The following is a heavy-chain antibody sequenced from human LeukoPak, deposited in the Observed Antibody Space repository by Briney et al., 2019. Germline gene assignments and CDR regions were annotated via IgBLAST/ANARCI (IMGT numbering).Heavy chain of an antibody. CDR1: GFSFSSYW. Sequence: GGSLRLSCAVSGFSFSSYWMSWVRQAPGKGLEWVANIKQVGSEKYYVDSVKGRFTISRDNAKNSLYLQMNSLRAEDTAVYYCARRGSSGWYRAFDIWGQGTMVTVSS. J-gene: IGHJ3*02. V-gene: IGHV3-7*01. D-gene: IGHD6-19*01. CDR2: IKQVGSEK. CDR3: ARRGSSGWYRAFDI.